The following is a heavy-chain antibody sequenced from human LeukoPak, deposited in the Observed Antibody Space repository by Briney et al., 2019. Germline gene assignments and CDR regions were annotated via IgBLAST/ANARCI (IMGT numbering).Heavy chain of an antibody. CDR2: ISAYNGNT. V-gene: IGHV1-18*01. CDR1: GYTFTSYG. J-gene: IGHJ4*02. D-gene: IGHD6-13*01. CDR3: ARVCASSSCFSGDY. Sequence: GASVTVSCKASGYTFTSYGISWVRQAPGQGLEWMGWISAYNGNTNYAQKLQGRVTMTTDTSTSTAYMELRSLRSDDTAVYYCARVCASSSCFSGDYWGQGTLVTVSS.